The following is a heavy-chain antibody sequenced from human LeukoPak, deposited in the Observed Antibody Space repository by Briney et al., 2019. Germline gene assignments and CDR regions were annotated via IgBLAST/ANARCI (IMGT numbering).Heavy chain of an antibody. D-gene: IGHD3-22*01. CDR1: GFTFSSYA. CDR3: AKGSYYDSSGSFYFDY. V-gene: IGHV3-23*01. CDR2: ISGSGDNT. J-gene: IGHJ4*02. Sequence: GGSLRLSCAASGFTFSSYAMSWVRQAPGKGLEWVSGISGSGDNTYYADSVKGRFTISRDNSMNTLYVQVNSLGTEDTAAYYCAKGSYYDSSGSFYFDYWGQGTLVTVSS.